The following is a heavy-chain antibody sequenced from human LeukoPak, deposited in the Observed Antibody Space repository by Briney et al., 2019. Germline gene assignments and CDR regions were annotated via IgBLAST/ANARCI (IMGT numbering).Heavy chain of an antibody. CDR2: IYHSGST. J-gene: IGHJ4*02. V-gene: IGHV4-31*03. Sequence: SETLSLTCTVSGGSISSGGYYWSWIRQHPGKGLEWIGYIYHSGSTYYNPSLKSRVTISVVTSKNQFSLKLSSVTAADTAVYYCAREPYSSSWYGVDYWGQGTLVTVSS. D-gene: IGHD6-13*01. CDR1: GGSISSGGYY. CDR3: AREPYSSSWYGVDY.